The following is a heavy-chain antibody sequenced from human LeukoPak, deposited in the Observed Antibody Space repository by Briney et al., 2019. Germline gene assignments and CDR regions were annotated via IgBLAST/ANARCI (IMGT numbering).Heavy chain of an antibody. CDR3: AREVASYGPPGY. CDR1: GGSFSGYY. V-gene: IGHV4-34*01. Sequence: SETLSLTCAVYGGSFSGYYWSWIRQPPGKGLEWIGEINHSGSTNYNPSLKSRVTISVDTSKNQFSLKLSSVTAADTAVYYCAREVASYGPPGYWGQGTLVTVSS. CDR2: INHSGST. D-gene: IGHD5-18*01. J-gene: IGHJ4*02.